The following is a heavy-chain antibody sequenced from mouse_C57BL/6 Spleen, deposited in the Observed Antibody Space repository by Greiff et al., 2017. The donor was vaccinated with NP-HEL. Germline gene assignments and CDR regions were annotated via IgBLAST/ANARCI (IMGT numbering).Heavy chain of an antibody. D-gene: IGHD2-3*01. V-gene: IGHV5-9-1*02. CDR2: ISSGGDYI. CDR1: GGDGRSEG. CDR3: TRDDGYYNWYFDV. Sequence: EVQGVESGEGLVKRGGGVKGEGEVEGGDGRSEGGGGGGGGPEKRLEWVAYISSGGDYIYYADTVKGRFTISRDNARNTLYLQMSSLKSEDTAMYYCTRDDGYYNWYFDVWGTGTTVTVSS. J-gene: IGHJ1*03.